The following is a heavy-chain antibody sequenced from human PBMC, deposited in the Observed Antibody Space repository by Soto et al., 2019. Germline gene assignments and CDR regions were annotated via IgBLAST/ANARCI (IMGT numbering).Heavy chain of an antibody. V-gene: IGHV4-39*01. D-gene: IGHD3-22*01. CDR1: GGSISSTSDF. J-gene: IGHJ4*02. CDR2: LSHSGTT. Sequence: QLLLQESGPGLVEPWETLSLTCTVSGGSISSTSDFWGWIRQPPGKGLEWIGSLSHSGTTYQNPSLKSRVTLPVDTARKQFSRTLTSVTAADTAVYYCARHGSHDSRSYSSPFGSWGQGALVTVS. CDR3: ARHGSHDSRSYSSPFGS.